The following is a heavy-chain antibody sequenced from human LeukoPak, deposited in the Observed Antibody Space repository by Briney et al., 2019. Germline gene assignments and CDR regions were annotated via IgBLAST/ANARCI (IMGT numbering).Heavy chain of an antibody. Sequence: PGGSLRLSCAASGFIFSNYGMNWVRQAPGRGLEFFSRISSNGGSTYYANSLKGGFTISRDNSKNTVYLQMASLRPEDMAVYYCARVPFSSAWYDYWGQGTLVTVSS. J-gene: IGHJ4*02. V-gene: IGHV3-64*01. CDR1: GFIFSNYG. CDR3: ARVPFSSAWYDY. D-gene: IGHD6-19*01. CDR2: ISSNGGST.